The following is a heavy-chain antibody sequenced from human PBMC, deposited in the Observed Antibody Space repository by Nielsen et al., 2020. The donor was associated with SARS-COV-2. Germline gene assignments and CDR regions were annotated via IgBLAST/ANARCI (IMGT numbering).Heavy chain of an antibody. CDR1: GFTFSSYA. D-gene: IGHD6-19*01. V-gene: IGHV3-30-3*01. CDR3: ARDGSGWYIGY. J-gene: IGHJ4*02. Sequence: GESLKISCAASGFTFSSYAMHWVRQAPGKGLEWVAVISYDGSNKYYADSVKGRFTISRDNSKNTLYLQMNSLGAEDTAVYYCARDGSGWYIGYWGQGTLVTVSS. CDR2: ISYDGSNK.